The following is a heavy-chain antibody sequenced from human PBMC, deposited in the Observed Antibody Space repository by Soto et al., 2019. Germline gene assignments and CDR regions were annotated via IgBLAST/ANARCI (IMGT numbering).Heavy chain of an antibody. CDR3: ARLQGGPFDY. Sequence: QLQLQESGPGLVKPSETLSLTCTVSGGSISSSSYYWGWIRQPPGKGLEWIGSIYYSGSTYYNPSLKSRVPISVDTSKNPSSLRLSSVTAADAAVYYCARLQGGPFDYWGQGTLVTVSS. J-gene: IGHJ4*02. CDR1: GGSISSSSYY. CDR2: IYYSGST. V-gene: IGHV4-39*01.